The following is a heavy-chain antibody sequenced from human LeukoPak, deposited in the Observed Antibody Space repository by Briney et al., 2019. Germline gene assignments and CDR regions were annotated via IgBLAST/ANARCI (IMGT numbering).Heavy chain of an antibody. CDR2: INTYNGKT. CDR3: ASRSGSTPYYFDY. Sequence: ASVKVSCKASGYTFTRQGSSWVRQAPGQGLEWMGWINTYNGKTNYAQKLQGRVTMTTDTSTSTAYMELRSLRSDDTAVYYCASRSGSTPYYFDYWGQGTLVTVSS. V-gene: IGHV1-18*01. J-gene: IGHJ4*02. D-gene: IGHD3-3*01. CDR1: GYTFTRQG.